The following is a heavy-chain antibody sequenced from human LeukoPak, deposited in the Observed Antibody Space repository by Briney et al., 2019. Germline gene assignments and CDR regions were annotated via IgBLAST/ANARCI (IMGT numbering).Heavy chain of an antibody. V-gene: IGHV4-4*07. D-gene: IGHD6-13*01. CDR2: IYTSGST. J-gene: IGHJ3*02. CDR1: GGSISSYY. CDR3: ARGRAAHAFDI. Sequence: SETLSLTCTVSGGSISSYYWSWIRQPAGKGLEWIWRIYTSGSTNYNPSLKSRVTMSVDTSKNQFSLKLSPVTAADTAGYYCARGRAAHAFDIWGQGTMVTVSS.